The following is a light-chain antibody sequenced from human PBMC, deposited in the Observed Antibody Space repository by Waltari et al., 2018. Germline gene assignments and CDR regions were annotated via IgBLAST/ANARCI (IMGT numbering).Light chain of an antibody. CDR3: QQYFTTPLT. J-gene: IGKJ4*01. CDR2: LGS. V-gene: IGKV2-28*01. CDR1: QSLLHSNGYNY. Sequence: IVMTQAPLSLPVTPGEPASISCRSSQSLLHSNGYNYLDWYLQKPGQSPQLLIYLGSNRASGVPDRFSGSGSGTDFTLKISRVEAEDVGVYYCQQYFTTPLTFGGGTKVEI.